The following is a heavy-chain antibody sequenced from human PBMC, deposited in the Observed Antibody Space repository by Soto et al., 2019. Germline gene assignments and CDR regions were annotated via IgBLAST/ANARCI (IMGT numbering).Heavy chain of an antibody. V-gene: IGHV3-9*01. CDR1: VFIFDDYG. Sequence: GGALRLSCAASVFIFDDYGMHWVRQAPGKGLEWVSSISWSSDTIAYADSVKGRFTISRDNSKNTLYLQMNSLRAEDTAVYYCAKASKYSYGLYYFDYWGQGTLVTVSS. J-gene: IGHJ4*02. D-gene: IGHD5-18*01. CDR2: ISWSSDTI. CDR3: AKASKYSYGLYYFDY.